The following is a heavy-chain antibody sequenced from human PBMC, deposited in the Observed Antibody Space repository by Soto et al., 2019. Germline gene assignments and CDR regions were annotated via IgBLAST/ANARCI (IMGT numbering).Heavy chain of an antibody. Sequence: GGSLRLSCAASGFTFSSYWMSWVRQAPGKGLEWVANIKQDGSEKYYVDSVKGRFTISRDNAKNSLYLQMNSLRAEDTAVYYCARDLGGSLTRMFAFDIWGQGTLVTVSS. CDR1: GFTFSSYW. V-gene: IGHV3-7*01. D-gene: IGHD2-15*01. CDR3: ARDLGGSLTRMFAFDI. CDR2: IKQDGSEK. J-gene: IGHJ3*02.